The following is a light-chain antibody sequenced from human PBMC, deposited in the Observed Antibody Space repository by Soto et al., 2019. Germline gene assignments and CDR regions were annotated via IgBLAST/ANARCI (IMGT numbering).Light chain of an antibody. CDR2: SVS. CDR3: SLDTGDRNYV. J-gene: IGLJ1*01. Sequence: QSSLTQPPSVSGAPRQSVTISCPGNSSQFINYNRVSWYQRHPGIRPNLMIYSVSNRPSGVRDRFSWTTSGKSASRTISGLQAEDEAEYYCSLDTGDRNYVFGGETKVTV. CDR1: SSQFINYNR. V-gene: IGLV2-18*01.